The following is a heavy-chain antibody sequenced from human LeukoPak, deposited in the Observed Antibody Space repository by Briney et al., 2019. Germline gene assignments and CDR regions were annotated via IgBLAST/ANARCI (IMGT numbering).Heavy chain of an antibody. J-gene: IGHJ3*02. CDR2: ISKRGGTI. CDR3: ATQGRSAISGI. V-gene: IGHV3-48*03. Sequence: GGSLTLSCAASGLTFSSSEMNWVRQAPRKGLEWISYISKRGGTIYHADSVKGRFTVSRDNAKNSLYLQMNSLRAEDTAVYYCATQGRSAISGIWGQGTMIPVSS. CDR1: GLTFSSSE. D-gene: IGHD3-3*01.